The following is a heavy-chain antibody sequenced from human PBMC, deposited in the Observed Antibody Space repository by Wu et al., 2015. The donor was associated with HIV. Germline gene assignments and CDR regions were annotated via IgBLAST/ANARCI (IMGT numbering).Heavy chain of an antibody. J-gene: IGHJ4*02. V-gene: IGHV1-18*01. CDR3: ARDDPTPTVVTPYYFDY. CDR2: ISAYNGNT. CDR1: GYTFTSYG. D-gene: IGHD4-23*01. Sequence: QVQLVQSGAEVKKPGASVKVSCKASGYTFTSYGISWVRQAPGQGLEWMGWISAYNGNTNYAQKLQGRVTMTTDTSTSTAYMELRSLRSDDTAMYYCARDDPTPTVVTPYYFDYWGQGTLVTVSS.